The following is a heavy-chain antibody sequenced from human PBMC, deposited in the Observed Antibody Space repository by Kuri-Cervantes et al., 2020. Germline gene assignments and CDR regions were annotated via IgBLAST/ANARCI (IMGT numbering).Heavy chain of an antibody. CDR3: AAVVVVIADY. D-gene: IGHD3-22*01. V-gene: IGHV3-71*01. Sequence: GESLKISCAASGFTLSTYNMSWVRQAPGKGLEWVGFIRSKAYGGTTEYAASVKGRFTISRDDSKSIAYLQMNSLRAEDTAVYYCAAVVVVIADYWGQGTLVTVSS. CDR2: IRSKAYGGTT. CDR1: GFTLSTYN. J-gene: IGHJ4*02.